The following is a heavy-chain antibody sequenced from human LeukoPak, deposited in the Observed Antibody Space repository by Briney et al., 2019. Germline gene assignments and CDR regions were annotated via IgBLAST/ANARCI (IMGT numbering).Heavy chain of an antibody. CDR3: AKDLGPYYYGSGSYPPFDY. J-gene: IGHJ4*02. V-gene: IGHV3-21*01. CDR2: ISSSSTYI. D-gene: IGHD3-10*01. Sequence: RSGGSLRLSCAASGFTFSSYTMNWVRQAPGKGLEWVSSISSSSTYIYYADSVKGRFTISRDDAKISLYLQMNSLRAEDTAVYYCAKDLGPYYYGSGSYPPFDYWGQGTLVTVSS. CDR1: GFTFSSYT.